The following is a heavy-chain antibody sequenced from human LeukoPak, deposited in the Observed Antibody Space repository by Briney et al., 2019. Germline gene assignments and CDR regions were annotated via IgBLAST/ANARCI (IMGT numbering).Heavy chain of an antibody. J-gene: IGHJ3*02. D-gene: IGHD5-24*01. Sequence: GGSLRLSCEASGFTFMTYWMNWVRQAPGKGMEWVANINKDGSEIYYVDSVRGRFTISRDNAKSSLSLPSVYLQMNSLRVEDTAVYYCVIGFDGYYGFDMWGRGTMVTVSS. CDR1: GFTFMTYW. CDR3: VIGFDGYYGFDM. CDR2: INKDGSEI. V-gene: IGHV3-7*05.